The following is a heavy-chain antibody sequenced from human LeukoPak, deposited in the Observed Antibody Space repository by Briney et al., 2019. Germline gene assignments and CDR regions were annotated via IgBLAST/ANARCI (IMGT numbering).Heavy chain of an antibody. CDR2: IYPGDSDT. Sequence: GGSLKISCKDSGYNFLTHWIGWVRQMPGEGLEWMGIIYPGDSDTRYSPSFHGQVTISVDKSIRTAYLQWSSLQASDTAMYYCATAPSTSRDAFDIWGQGTMVTVSS. CDR3: ATAPSTSRDAFDI. D-gene: IGHD1-1*01. V-gene: IGHV5-51*01. J-gene: IGHJ3*02. CDR1: GYNFLTHW.